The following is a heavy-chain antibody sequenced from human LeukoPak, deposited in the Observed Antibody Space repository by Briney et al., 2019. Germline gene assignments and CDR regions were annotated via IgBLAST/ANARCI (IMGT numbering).Heavy chain of an antibody. CDR1: GFTFSSYG. D-gene: IGHD2-2*02. J-gene: IGHJ4*02. CDR3: ANAEWSVGYCSSTSCYTEDY. CDR2: IRYDGSNK. Sequence: QPGGSLRLSCAASGFTFSSYGMHWVRQAPGKGLEWVAFIRYDGSNKYYADSVKGRFTISRDNSKNTLYRKMNSLRAEDTAVYYCANAEWSVGYCSSTSCYTEDYWGQGTLVTVSS. V-gene: IGHV3-30*02.